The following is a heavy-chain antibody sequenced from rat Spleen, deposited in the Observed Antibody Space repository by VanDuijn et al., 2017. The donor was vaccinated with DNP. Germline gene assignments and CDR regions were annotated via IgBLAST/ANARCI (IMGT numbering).Heavy chain of an antibody. CDR1: GFNFNDYW. Sequence: EVKLVESGGGLVQPGRSLKVSCAASGFNFNDYWMGWVRQAPGKGPEWIGEINKDSRTKNYSPSLNDKFTISRNKDQNTLYLQMSTVGSEDQANYFFARVPNYGVDVDFLDYWGQGVMVTVSS. D-gene: IGHD1-11*01. J-gene: IGHJ2*01. V-gene: IGHV4-2*01. CDR3: ARVPNYGVDVDFLDY. CDR2: INKDSRTK.